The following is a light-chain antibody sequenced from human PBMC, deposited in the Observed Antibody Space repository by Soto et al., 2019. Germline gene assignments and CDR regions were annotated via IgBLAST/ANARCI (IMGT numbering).Light chain of an antibody. CDR2: DAS. J-gene: IGKJ4*01. V-gene: IGKV3-15*01. CDR1: QSVSSN. CDR3: QQYNNWPLT. Sequence: EIVMTQSPATLSESPGERATLSCRPSQSVSSNLAWYQQKPGQAPRLLIYDASTRATGIPARFSGSGSGTEFTLTVSSLQSEDFAVYYCQQYNNWPLTFGGGTKVEIK.